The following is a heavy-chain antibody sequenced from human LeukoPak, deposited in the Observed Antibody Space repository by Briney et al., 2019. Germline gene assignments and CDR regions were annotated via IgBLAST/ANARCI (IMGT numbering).Heavy chain of an antibody. CDR3: ATQTPTVDAFDI. CDR1: GGSISSGSYY. Sequence: SETLSLTCAVSGGSISSGSYYWSWIRQPAGKGLEWIGRIYTSGSTNYNPSLKSRVTISVDTSKNQFSLRLSSVTAADTAVYYCATQTPTVDAFDIWGQGTMVTVSS. CDR2: IYTSGST. V-gene: IGHV4-61*02. D-gene: IGHD4-11*01. J-gene: IGHJ3*02.